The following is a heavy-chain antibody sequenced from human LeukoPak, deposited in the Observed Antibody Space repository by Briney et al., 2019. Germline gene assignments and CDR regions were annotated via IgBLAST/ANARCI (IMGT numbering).Heavy chain of an antibody. Sequence: SETLSLTCTVSGGSISSYYWSWIRQPPGKGLEWIGEINHSGSTNYNPSLKSRVTISVDTSKNQFSLKLSSVTAADTAVYYCSGVYYYYGMDVWGQGTTVTVSS. CDR3: SGVYYYYGMDV. V-gene: IGHV4-34*01. CDR2: INHSGST. CDR1: GGSISSYY. D-gene: IGHD1-26*01. J-gene: IGHJ6*02.